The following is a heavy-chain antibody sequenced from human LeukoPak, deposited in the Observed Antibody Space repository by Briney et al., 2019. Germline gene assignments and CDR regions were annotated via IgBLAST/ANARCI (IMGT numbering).Heavy chain of an antibody. D-gene: IGHD5-18*01. V-gene: IGHV1-69*04. CDR1: GGTFSSYA. Sequence: ASVKVSCKASGGTFSSYAISWVRQAPGQGLEWMGRIIPILGIANYAQKFQGRVTITADKSTSTAYMELSSLRSEDTAVYYCARPLDTTLVNPFDIWGQGTMVIVSS. CDR3: ARPLDTTLVNPFDI. J-gene: IGHJ3*02. CDR2: IIPILGIA.